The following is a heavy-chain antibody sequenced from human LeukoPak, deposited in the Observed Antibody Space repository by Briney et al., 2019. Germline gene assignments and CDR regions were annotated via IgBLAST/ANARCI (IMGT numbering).Heavy chain of an antibody. CDR3: ARDDSSGYYAY. V-gene: IGHV4-31*02. Sequence: LRLSCAASGFTFSSYAMSWVRQAPGKGLEWIGYIYYSGSTYYNPSLKSRVTISVDTSKNQFSLKLSSVTAADTAVYYCARDDSSGYYAYWGQGTLVTVSS. D-gene: IGHD3-22*01. CDR1: GFTFSSYA. CDR2: IYYSGST. J-gene: IGHJ4*02.